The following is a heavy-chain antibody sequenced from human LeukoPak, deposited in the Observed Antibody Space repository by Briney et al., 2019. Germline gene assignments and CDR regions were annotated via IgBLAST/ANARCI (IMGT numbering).Heavy chain of an antibody. Sequence: SETLSLTCAVSGGSISSNNWWNWVRQPPGKGLEWIGGIHHSGSTHYNPSLKSRLTISVDKSKNQFSLKLTSVTAADTAVYYCARERRRTVAVAASFDYWGQGILVTVSS. J-gene: IGHJ4*02. V-gene: IGHV4-4*02. CDR3: ARERRRTVAVAASFDY. D-gene: IGHD6-19*01. CDR2: IHHSGST. CDR1: GGSISSNNW.